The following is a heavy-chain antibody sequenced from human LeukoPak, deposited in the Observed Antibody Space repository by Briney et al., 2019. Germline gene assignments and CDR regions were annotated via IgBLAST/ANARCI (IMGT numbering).Heavy chain of an antibody. CDR3: AKDVWFGESTDTYYFYGMDV. CDR2: LRAGGPYGTEK. V-gene: IGHV3-30*02. J-gene: IGHJ6*02. D-gene: IGHD3-10*01. CDR1: GFDFNTFI. Sequence: PGGSLRLSCAASGFDFNTFIMHWVRQGPGKGLEWLTFLRAGGPYGTEKFYADSVKGRFTISTDNSKNTLFLQMNSLRPEDTAVYYCAKDVWFGESTDTYYFYGMDVWGQGTTVTVSS.